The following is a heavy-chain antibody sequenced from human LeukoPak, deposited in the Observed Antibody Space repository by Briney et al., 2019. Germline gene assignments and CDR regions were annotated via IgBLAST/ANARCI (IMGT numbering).Heavy chain of an antibody. D-gene: IGHD5-18*01. J-gene: IGHJ4*02. CDR2: MYYTGST. CDR3: ARDEGYGHGFSGADC. CDR1: GGSISSSSYY. V-gene: IGHV4-39*07. Sequence: SETLSLTCTVSGGSISSSSYYWGWVRQPPGKGLEWIGSMYYTGSTYYNPSLKSRVTISGDTSKNQFSLNLNFVTAADTAMYYCARDEGYGHGFSGADCWGQGTLVTVSS.